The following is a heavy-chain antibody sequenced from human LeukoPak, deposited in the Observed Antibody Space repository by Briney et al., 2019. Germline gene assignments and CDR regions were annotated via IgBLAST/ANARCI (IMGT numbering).Heavy chain of an antibody. V-gene: IGHV1-2*02. D-gene: IGHD2-21*02. CDR3: AVRGWAYCDGDCYSFGDY. J-gene: IGHJ4*02. Sequence: ASVKVSCKASGYTFTGYYMHWVRQAPGQGLEWMGWINPNSGGTNYAQKFQGRVTMTRDTSISTAYMELSRLRSDDTAVYYCAVRGWAYCDGDCYSFGDYWGQGTLVTVSS. CDR2: INPNSGGT. CDR1: GYTFTGYY.